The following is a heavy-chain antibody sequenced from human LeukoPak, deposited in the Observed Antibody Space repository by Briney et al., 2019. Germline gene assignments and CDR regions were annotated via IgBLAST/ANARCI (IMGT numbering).Heavy chain of an antibody. CDR3: AREQIEGLDP. V-gene: IGHV3-30-3*01. J-gene: IGHJ5*02. CDR2: VAHDGTNK. CDR1: GFNFSSYT. Sequence: GGSLRLSCVASGFNFSSYTMHWVRQTPGKGLEWVTIVAHDGTNKYYADSVEGRFTISRDNSKNTLYLQTNSLRPEDTAVYYCAREQIEGLDPWGQGTLVTVSS.